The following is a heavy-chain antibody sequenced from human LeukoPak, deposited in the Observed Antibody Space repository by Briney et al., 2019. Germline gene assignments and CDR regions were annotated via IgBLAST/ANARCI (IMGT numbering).Heavy chain of an antibody. CDR3: ARDFANSWFDP. J-gene: IGHJ5*02. CDR2: INPYDGNT. D-gene: IGHD3-3*01. V-gene: IGHV1-18*03. Sequence: ASVKVSCKASGYTLSSYGISWVRQAPGQGLEWMGWINPYDGNTNYAQIFQGRVTMTTDTSMSTALMELRSLRSDDMAVYYCARDFANSWFDPWGQGTLVTVSS. CDR1: GYTLSSYG.